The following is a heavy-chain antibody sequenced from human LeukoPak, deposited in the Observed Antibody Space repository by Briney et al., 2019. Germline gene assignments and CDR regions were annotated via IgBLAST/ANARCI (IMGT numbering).Heavy chain of an antibody. CDR1: GYTFTGYY. CDR2: INPNSGGT. V-gene: IGHV1-2*02. D-gene: IGHD2-2*01. Sequence: ASVKVSCKASGYTFTGYYMHWVRQGPGQGLEWMGWINPNSGGTNYAQKFQGRVTMTRDTSISTAYMELSRLRSDDTAVYYCARARDVVPAAKRLLDYWGQGTLVTVSS. CDR3: ARARDVVPAAKRLLDY. J-gene: IGHJ4*02.